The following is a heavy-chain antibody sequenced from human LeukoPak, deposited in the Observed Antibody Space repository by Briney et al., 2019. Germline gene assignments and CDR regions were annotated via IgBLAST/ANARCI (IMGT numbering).Heavy chain of an antibody. CDR2: INHSGST. D-gene: IGHD1-26*01. V-gene: IGHV4-34*01. Sequence: SETLSLTCAVYGGSFSGYYWSWIRQPPGKWLEWIGEINHSGSTNYNPSLKSRVTISVDTSKNQFSLKLSSVTAADTAVYYCARGYSGSITARDAFDIWGQGTMVTVSS. CDR3: ARGYSGSITARDAFDI. CDR1: GGSFSGYY. J-gene: IGHJ3*02.